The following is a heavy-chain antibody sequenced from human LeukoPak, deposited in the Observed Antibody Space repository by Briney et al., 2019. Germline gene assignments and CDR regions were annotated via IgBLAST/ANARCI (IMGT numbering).Heavy chain of an antibody. D-gene: IGHD5-12*01. V-gene: IGHV3-48*03. CDR1: GFTFDDYG. CDR3: ARGGYVLYY. J-gene: IGHJ4*02. CDR2: ISSDGSTI. Sequence: GMSLRLSCAASGFTFDDYGMSWVRQAPGKGLEWVSYISSDGSTIYYADSVKGRFTISRDNAKNSLYLQMNSLRAEDTAVYYCARGGYVLYYWGQGTLVTVSA.